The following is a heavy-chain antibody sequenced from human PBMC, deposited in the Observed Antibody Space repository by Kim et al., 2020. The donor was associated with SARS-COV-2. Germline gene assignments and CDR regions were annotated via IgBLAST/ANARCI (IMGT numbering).Heavy chain of an antibody. D-gene: IGHD1-1*01. V-gene: IGHV4-4*02. Sequence: FHTGSTNYIPTLKSRVTISVDKSKNQFSLKLSSVTAADTAVYYCARGLTTGGQGTLVTVSS. J-gene: IGHJ4*02. CDR2: FHTGST. CDR3: ARGLTT.